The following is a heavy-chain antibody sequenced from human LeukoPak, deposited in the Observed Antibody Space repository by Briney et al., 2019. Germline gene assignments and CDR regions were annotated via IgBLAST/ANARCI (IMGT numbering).Heavy chain of an antibody. V-gene: IGHV2-26*01. CDR3: ARIRSEGYYYGTDV. CDR2: IFSNDEK. CDR1: GFSLSNARMG. J-gene: IGHJ6*02. Sequence: SGPTLVKPTETLTLTCTVSGFSLSNARMGVSWIRQPPGKALEWLAHIFSNDEKSYSTSLKSRLTISKDTSKSQVVLTMTNMDPVDTATYYCARIRSEGYYYGTDVWGQGTTVTVSS.